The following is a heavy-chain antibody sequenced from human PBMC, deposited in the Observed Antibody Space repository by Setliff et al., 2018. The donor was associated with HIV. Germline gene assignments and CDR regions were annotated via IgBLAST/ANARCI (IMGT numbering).Heavy chain of an antibody. D-gene: IGHD1-20*01. Sequence: KTSETLSLTCSVYGDGFTGYFWSWIRQSPGKGLEWLGEINRNGITYSIPSLRGRLSISIDTSKNQFSLKLSSVTAAETAVYYCARQRERYNRNHGGWLDPWGQGTLVTVSS. J-gene: IGHJ5*02. V-gene: IGHV4-34*10. CDR2: INRNGIT. CDR3: ARQRERYNRNHGGWLDP. CDR1: GDGFTGYF.